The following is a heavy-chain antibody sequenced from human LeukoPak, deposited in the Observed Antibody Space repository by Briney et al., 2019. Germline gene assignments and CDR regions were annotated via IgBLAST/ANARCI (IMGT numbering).Heavy chain of an antibody. V-gene: IGHV4-39*07. Sequence: PSETLSLTCTVSGDSVGSSSFYWGWIRQPPGQGLEWIANIYYSGSTYYNPSLESRVTISLDTSKNHFSLKVNSVTAADAAVYYCARRHIAAAGTRWFDPWGQGTLVTVSS. D-gene: IGHD6-13*01. CDR1: GDSVGSSSFY. CDR2: IYYSGST. CDR3: ARRHIAAAGTRWFDP. J-gene: IGHJ5*02.